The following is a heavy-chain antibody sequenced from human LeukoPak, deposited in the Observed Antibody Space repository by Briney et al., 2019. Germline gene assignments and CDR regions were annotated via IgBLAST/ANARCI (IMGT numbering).Heavy chain of an antibody. V-gene: IGHV4-30-2*01. D-gene: IGHD1-7*01. J-gene: IGHJ6*02. CDR3: SCMPGTNYYYYGMDV. Sequence: SQTLSLTCTVSGGSISSGGHSWSWIRQPPGKGLEWIGEINHSGSTNYNPSLKSRVTISVDTSKNQFSLKLSSVTAADTAVYYCSCMPGTNYYYYGMDVWGQGTTVTVSS. CDR2: INHSGST. CDR1: GGSISSGGHS.